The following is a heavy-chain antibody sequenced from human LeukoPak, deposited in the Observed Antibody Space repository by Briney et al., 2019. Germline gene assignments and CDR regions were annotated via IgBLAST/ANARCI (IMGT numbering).Heavy chain of an antibody. V-gene: IGHV1-69*05. J-gene: IGHJ4*02. D-gene: IGHD6-6*01. CDR1: GGTFSSYA. CDR2: IIPIFGTA. CDR3: ARTAARRFDY. Sequence: PVKVSCKASGGTFSSYAISWVRQAPGQGLEWMGGIIPIFGTANYAQKFQGRVTMTRDTSTSTVYMELSSLRSDDTAAYYCARTAARRFDYWGQGTLVTVSS.